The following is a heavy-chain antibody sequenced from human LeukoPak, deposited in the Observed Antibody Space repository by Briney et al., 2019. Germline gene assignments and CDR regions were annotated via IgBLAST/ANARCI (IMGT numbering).Heavy chain of an antibody. J-gene: IGHJ6*03. V-gene: IGHV1-18*01. D-gene: IGHD2-2*01. CDR2: ISAYNGNT. CDR3: ARSPYCSSTSCYQYYYMDV. CDR1: GYTFTSYG. Sequence: AASVKVSCTASGYTFTSYGISWVRQAPGQGLEWMEWISAYNGNTNYAQKLQGRVTMTTDTSTSTAYMELRSLRSDDTAVYYCARSPYCSSTSCYQYYYMDVWGKGTTVTVSS.